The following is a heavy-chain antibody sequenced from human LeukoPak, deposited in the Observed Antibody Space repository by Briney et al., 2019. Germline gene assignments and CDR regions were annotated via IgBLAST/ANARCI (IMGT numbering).Heavy chain of an antibody. D-gene: IGHD3-10*01. CDR3: ARDQGSGMRWFDP. J-gene: IGHJ5*02. V-gene: IGHV4-31*01. CDR1: GGSITSAGYY. CDR2: IYYSGST. Sequence: KTSETLSLTCTVSGGSITSAGYYWHWIRQLPGKGLEGMGYIYYSGSTYYNPSLKSQVTISVDTSKNQFSLKLSSVTAADTAVYYCARDQGSGMRWFDPWGQGTLVTVSS.